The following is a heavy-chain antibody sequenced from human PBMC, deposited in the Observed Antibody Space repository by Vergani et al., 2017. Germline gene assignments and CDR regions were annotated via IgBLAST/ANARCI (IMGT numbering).Heavy chain of an antibody. J-gene: IGHJ5*02. CDR2: LSTTGGA. Sequence: QVQLQESVPGLVKPSQTLSLTCAVSGGSISSGGYYWSLIRQHPGKGLEWIGSLSTTGGATHASHNPSLKSRVSISVDTSKSQFSLRLTSVTAADSAIYYCAGDTHSWQRADRWGQGLLVSVSS. D-gene: IGHD6-13*01. CDR1: GGSISSGGYY. CDR3: AGDTHSWQRADR. V-gene: IGHV4-31*11.